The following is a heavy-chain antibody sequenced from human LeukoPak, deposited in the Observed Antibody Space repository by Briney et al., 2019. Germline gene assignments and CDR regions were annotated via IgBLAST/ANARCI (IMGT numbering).Heavy chain of an antibody. J-gene: IGHJ3*02. V-gene: IGHV5-51*01. CDR3: ASYGDDYGDYDPFDI. CDR2: IYPGDSDT. Sequence: GESLKISCKGSGYIFTSYWIGWVRQMPGKGLEWMGIIYPGDSDTRYSPSFQGQVTISADKSISTAYLQWSSLKASDTAMYYCASYGDDYGDYDPFDIWGQGTMVTVSS. CDR1: GYIFTSYW. D-gene: IGHD4-17*01.